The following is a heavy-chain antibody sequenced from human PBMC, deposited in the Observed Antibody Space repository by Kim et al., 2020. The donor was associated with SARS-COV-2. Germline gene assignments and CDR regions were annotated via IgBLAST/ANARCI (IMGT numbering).Heavy chain of an antibody. J-gene: IGHJ4*02. D-gene: IGHD3-9*01. CDR3: ARVRGRGYDIRSLDY. V-gene: IGHV1-46*01. Sequence: QKFQGRVTLARDTSTSTVYMELSSLRSEDTAVYYCARVRGRGYDIRSLDYWGQGTLVTVSS.